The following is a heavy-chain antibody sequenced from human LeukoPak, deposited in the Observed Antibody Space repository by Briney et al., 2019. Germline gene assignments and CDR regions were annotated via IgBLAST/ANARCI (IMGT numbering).Heavy chain of an antibody. CDR2: IYPGDSNT. J-gene: IGHJ4*02. V-gene: IGHV5-51*01. D-gene: IGHD6-13*01. CDR3: ARLAISSIWSVYFDY. Sequence: HGESLKISCKGSGYNFTNYWIGWVRQMPGKGLEWMGIIYPGDSNTRYSPSFQGQVTISADKSISTAYLQWSSLKASDTAMYYCARLAISSIWSVYFDYWGQGTLVTVSS. CDR1: GYNFTNYW.